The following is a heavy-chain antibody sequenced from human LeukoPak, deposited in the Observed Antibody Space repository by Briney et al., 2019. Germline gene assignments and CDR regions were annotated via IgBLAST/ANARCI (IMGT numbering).Heavy chain of an antibody. Sequence: PSETLSLTCTVSGGSISSYYWSWIRQPPGKGLEWIGYIYYSGSTNYNPSLKSRVTISVDTSKNQFSLKLSSVTAADTAVYYRARGEAHYGGIDAFDIWGQGTMVTVSS. CDR3: ARGEAHYGGIDAFDI. J-gene: IGHJ3*02. D-gene: IGHD4-23*01. CDR1: GGSISSYY. V-gene: IGHV4-59*01. CDR2: IYYSGST.